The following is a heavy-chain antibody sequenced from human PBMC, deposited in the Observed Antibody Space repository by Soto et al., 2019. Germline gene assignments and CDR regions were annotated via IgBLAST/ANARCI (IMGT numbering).Heavy chain of an antibody. CDR3: ARGIAAAGPTLDY. CDR1: GFTLSSYS. CDR2: ISSATTTI. V-gene: IGHV3-48*01. Sequence: EVQLVESGGGLVQPGGSLRLSCAASGFTLSSYSMNWVRQAPGKGLEWVSYISSATTTIYYAYSVKGRFTISRDNAKNSLYLQMNSLRADDTAVYYCARGIAAAGPTLDYWGQGTLVTVSS. D-gene: IGHD2-21*01. J-gene: IGHJ4*02.